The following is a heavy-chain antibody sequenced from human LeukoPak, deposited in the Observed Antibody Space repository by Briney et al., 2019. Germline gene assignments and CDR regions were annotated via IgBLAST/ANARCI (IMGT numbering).Heavy chain of an antibody. V-gene: IGHV3-23*01. J-gene: IGHJ4*02. CDR3: AKDIALTSFDY. D-gene: IGHD2-8*01. CDR2: ISGSAGST. Sequence: GGSLRLSCAASGLTFSSYAMSWVRQAPGKGLEWVSAISGSAGSTHYADSVKGRFTISRDNSNNTLFLQMNSLRAEDTAVYYCAKDIALTSFDYWGQGTLVTVSS. CDR1: GLTFSSYA.